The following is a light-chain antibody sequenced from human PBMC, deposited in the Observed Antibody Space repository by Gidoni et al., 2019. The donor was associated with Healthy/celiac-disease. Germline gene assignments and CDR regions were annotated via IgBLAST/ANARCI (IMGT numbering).Light chain of an antibody. CDR1: QSVSSSY. CDR3: QQYGSSPPYT. J-gene: IGKJ2*01. V-gene: IGKV3-20*01. CDR2: GAS. Sequence: EIVLTQSPGTLSLSPGERATLSCRASQSVSSSYLAWYQQKPGQAPRLLIYGASSRATGIPDRFSGSGSGTDFTLTISRLEREDFAVYYCQQYGSSPPYTFGQETKLEIK.